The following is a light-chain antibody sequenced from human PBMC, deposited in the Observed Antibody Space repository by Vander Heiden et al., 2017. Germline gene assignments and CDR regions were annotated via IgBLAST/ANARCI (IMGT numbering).Light chain of an antibody. CDR3: QQYSTFSWT. V-gene: IGKV1-5*03. CDR2: KAS. CDR1: QSVSTW. J-gene: IGKJ1*01. Sequence: DIQMTQSPSTLSASLGDKVTITCRASQSVSTWLAWYQQKPGKAPKVLTYKASTLQSGVPLRFSGGGSGTEFTLTISSLQPDDFATYFCQQYSTFSWTFGQGTKV.